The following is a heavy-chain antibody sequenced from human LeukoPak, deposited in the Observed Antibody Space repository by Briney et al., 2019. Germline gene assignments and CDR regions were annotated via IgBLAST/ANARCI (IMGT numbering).Heavy chain of an antibody. CDR1: GGTFSSYT. CDR3: ARDGEYCSGGSCYDYYYYYGMDV. CDR2: IIPILGIA. D-gene: IGHD2-15*01. J-gene: IGHJ6*04. Sequence: SVKVSCKASGGTFSSYTISWVRQAPGQGLEWMGRIIPILGIANYAQKFQGRVTITADKSTSTAYMELRSLRSDDTAVYYCARDGEYCSGGSCYDYYYYYGMDVWGKGTTVTVSS. V-gene: IGHV1-69*04.